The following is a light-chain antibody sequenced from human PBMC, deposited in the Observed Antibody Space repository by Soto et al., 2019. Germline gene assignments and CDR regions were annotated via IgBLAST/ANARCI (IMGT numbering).Light chain of an antibody. CDR1: NIGSKS. CDR2: YDS. J-gene: IGLJ2*01. Sequence: SYELTQPPSVSVAPGKTVRITCGGNNIGSKSVHWYQQKPGQAPVLVIYYDSDRPSGIPERFSGSNSGNTATLTISRVEAGDEADYYCQVCDSSSDHQEVFGGGTKLTVL. CDR3: QVCDSSSDHQEV. V-gene: IGLV3-21*04.